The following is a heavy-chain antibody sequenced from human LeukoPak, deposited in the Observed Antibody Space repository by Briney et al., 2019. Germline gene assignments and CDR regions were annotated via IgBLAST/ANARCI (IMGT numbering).Heavy chain of an antibody. CDR3: ARDGGCSGGSCYSN. Sequence: SETLSLTCTVSGGSISSYYWSWIRQPAGKGLEWLGRIYTSGSTNYNPSLKSRVTMSVDTSKNQFSLKLSSVTAADTAVYYCARDGGCSGGSCYSNWGQGTLVTVSS. CDR2: IYTSGST. V-gene: IGHV4-4*07. D-gene: IGHD2-15*01. J-gene: IGHJ4*02. CDR1: GGSISSYY.